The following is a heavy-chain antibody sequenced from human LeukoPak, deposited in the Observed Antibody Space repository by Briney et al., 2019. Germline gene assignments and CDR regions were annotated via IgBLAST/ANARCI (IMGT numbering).Heavy chain of an antibody. D-gene: IGHD2-15*01. J-gene: IGHJ4*02. CDR1: GYTFTSYA. CDR3: ARDLGATLCDY. V-gene: IGHV1-3*01. Sequence: ASVSVSCKASGYTFTSYAMHWVRQAPGQRLEWMGWINAGNGNTKYSQKFQGRVTITRDTSASTAYMELSSLRSEDTAVYYCARDLGATLCDYWGQGTLVTVSS. CDR2: INAGNGNT.